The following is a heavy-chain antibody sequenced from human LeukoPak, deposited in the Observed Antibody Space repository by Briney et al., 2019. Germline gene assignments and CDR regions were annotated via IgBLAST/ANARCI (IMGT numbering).Heavy chain of an antibody. Sequence: GESLKISCTGSGYFFINYWIAWVRQMPGKCLEWRGMIYLGDSDTRYSPSFQGQVTISADKSISTDYLQWSSLKASDTAMYYCARLYGDYYFDYWGQGNLVTVSS. CDR1: GYFFINYW. CDR2: IYLGDSDT. CDR3: ARLYGDYYFDY. D-gene: IGHD4-17*01. J-gene: IGHJ4*02. V-gene: IGHV5-51*01.